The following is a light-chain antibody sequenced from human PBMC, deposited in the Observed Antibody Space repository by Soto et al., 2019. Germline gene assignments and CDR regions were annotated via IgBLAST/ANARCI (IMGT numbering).Light chain of an antibody. J-gene: IGKJ1*01. V-gene: IGKV4-1*01. CDR2: WAS. CDR1: QRVLYSSNNRNY. CDR3: QQSFSTPPT. Sequence: DILMTQAPQSLAVSLGERATLNCKSRQRVLYSSNNRNYLAWYQQRQGQPPKLXXYWASARESGVPARFSGSGSGTDGTLTISSLKAEDVSVYYGQQSFSTPPTFGQGTRVDIK.